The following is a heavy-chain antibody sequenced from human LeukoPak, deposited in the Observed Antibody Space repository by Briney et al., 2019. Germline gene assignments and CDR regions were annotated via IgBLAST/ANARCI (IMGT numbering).Heavy chain of an antibody. Sequence: GGSLRLSCAASGFTFDRFTIHWVRQTPGKGLEWVSSIFPDSGEIHYADSVRGRFTISRDNSKNTLSLQMNSLRAEDTAIYYCATYRQVLLPFEAWGQGTLVTVSS. CDR1: GFTFDRFT. V-gene: IGHV3-23*01. D-gene: IGHD2-8*02. CDR3: ATYRQVLLPFEA. CDR2: IFPDSGEI. J-gene: IGHJ5*02.